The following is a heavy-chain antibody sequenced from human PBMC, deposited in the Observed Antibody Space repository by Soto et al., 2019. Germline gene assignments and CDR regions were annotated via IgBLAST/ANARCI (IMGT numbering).Heavy chain of an antibody. CDR2: INAGNGNT. Sequence: ASVKVSCKASGYTFTIYAMHWVRQAPGQRLEWMGWINAGNGNTKYSQKFQGRVTITRDTSASTAYMELSSLRSEDTAVYYCASEQWLVKGGAFDIWGQGTMVTVSS. CDR1: GYTFTIYA. V-gene: IGHV1-3*01. D-gene: IGHD6-19*01. J-gene: IGHJ3*02. CDR3: ASEQWLVKGGAFDI.